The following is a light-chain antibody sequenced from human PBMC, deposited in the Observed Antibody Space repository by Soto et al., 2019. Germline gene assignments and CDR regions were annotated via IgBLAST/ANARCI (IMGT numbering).Light chain of an antibody. CDR2: GAS. V-gene: IGKV3-20*01. CDR1: QSVRSDY. CDR3: QQYGTSPWT. J-gene: IGKJ1*01. Sequence: VLTQYPGTLSFSPGERATLSCRASQSVRSDYLAWYQQKPGQAPRLHIYGASTRATGIPDRFTGNGSGTDFTLSINRLEPEDFAVYYCQQYGTSPWTFGQGTKVDIK.